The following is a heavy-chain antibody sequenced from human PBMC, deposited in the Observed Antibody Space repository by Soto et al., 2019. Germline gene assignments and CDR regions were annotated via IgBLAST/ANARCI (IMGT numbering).Heavy chain of an antibody. V-gene: IGHV4-59*01. CDR3: ARGSYYTNWFDP. CDR2: IYYSGST. Sequence: SETLSLTCTVSGGSISSYYWSWIRQPPGKGLEWIGYIYYSGSTNYNPSLKSRVTISVDTSKNQFSLKLSSVTAADTAVYYCARGSYYTNWFDPWGQGTLVTVSS. D-gene: IGHD3-10*01. J-gene: IGHJ5*02. CDR1: GGSISSYY.